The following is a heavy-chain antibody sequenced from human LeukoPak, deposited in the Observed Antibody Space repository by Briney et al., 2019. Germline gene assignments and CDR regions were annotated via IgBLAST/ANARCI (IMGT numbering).Heavy chain of an antibody. CDR2: XYAKSGGT. J-gene: IGHJ4*02. CDR3: ARNRGLLWFGELLYYFDY. Sequence: WMXXXYAKSGGTNYAQKFQGRVTMTRDTSISTAYMELSRLRSDDTAVYYCARNRGLLWFGELLYYFDYWGQGTLVTVSS. D-gene: IGHD3-10*01. V-gene: IGHV1-2*02.